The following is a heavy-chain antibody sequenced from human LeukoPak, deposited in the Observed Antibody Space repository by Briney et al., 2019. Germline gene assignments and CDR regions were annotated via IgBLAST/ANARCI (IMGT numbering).Heavy chain of an antibody. CDR2: MNPNSGNT. D-gene: IGHD3/OR15-3a*01. J-gene: IGHJ6*03. CDR1: GYTFTSYD. CDR3: ARALSWTTESYYYMDV. Sequence: ASVKVSCKASGYTFTSYDINWVRQATGQGLAWMGWMNPNSGNTGYAQKFQGRVTMTKNTSITTAYMELSSLRSEDTAVYYCARALSWTTESYYYMDVWGKGTTVTVSS. V-gene: IGHV1-8*01.